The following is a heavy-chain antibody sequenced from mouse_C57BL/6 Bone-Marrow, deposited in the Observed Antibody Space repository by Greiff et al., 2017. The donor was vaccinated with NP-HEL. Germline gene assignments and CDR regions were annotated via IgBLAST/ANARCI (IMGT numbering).Heavy chain of an antibody. D-gene: IGHD2-10*02. Sequence: QVQLQQSGAELVRPGTSVKVSCKASGYAFTNYLIEWVKQRPGQGLEWIGVINPGSGGTNYNEKFKGKATLTADKSSSTAYMQLSSLTSEDSAVYFCARWGRYGNLDDWGQGTTLTVAS. J-gene: IGHJ2*01. CDR2: INPGSGGT. CDR1: GYAFTNYL. CDR3: ARWGRYGNLDD. V-gene: IGHV1-54*01.